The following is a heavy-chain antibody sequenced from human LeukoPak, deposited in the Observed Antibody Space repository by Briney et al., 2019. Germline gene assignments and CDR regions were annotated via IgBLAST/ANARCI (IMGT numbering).Heavy chain of an antibody. Sequence: GGSLRLSCAASGFTFSSYTIHWVRQAPGKGLEWVTVISSDGINKYYAGTVKGRFTISRDNSKNTLYLQMNSLRAEDTAVYYCARSGGSYGYRSFDYWGQGTLVTVSS. J-gene: IGHJ4*02. CDR3: ARSGGSYGYRSFDY. D-gene: IGHD5-18*01. CDR2: ISSDGINK. CDR1: GFTFSSYT. V-gene: IGHV3-30-3*01.